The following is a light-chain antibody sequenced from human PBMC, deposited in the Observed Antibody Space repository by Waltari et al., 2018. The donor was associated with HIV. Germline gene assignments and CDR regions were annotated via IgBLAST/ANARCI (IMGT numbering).Light chain of an antibody. J-gene: IGKJ2*03. V-gene: IGKV1-33*01. CDR3: LQYDNLPYS. CDR1: EDIAKN. CDR2: ASS. Sequence: DIQMTQSPSYLSASAGDRVTITCQASEDIAKNLNWFQQKPGNAPKLLIYASSNLETGVPLRFSGGGSGTDYTFVIDSLQPEDIATYFCLQYDNLPYSFGQGTTLEIK.